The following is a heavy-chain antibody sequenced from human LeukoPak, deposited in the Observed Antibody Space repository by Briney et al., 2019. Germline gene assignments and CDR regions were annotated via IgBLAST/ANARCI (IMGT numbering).Heavy chain of an antibody. CDR1: GGPISSYY. CDR3: ARDGYCSGGSCYSGYAFDI. D-gene: IGHD2-15*01. J-gene: IGHJ3*02. V-gene: IGHV4-4*07. CDR2: IYTSGST. Sequence: SETLSLTCTVSGGPISSYYWSWIRQPAGKGLEWIGRIYTSGSTNYNPSLKSRVTMSVDTSKNQFSLKLSSVTAADTAVYYCARDGYCSGGSCYSGYAFDIWGQGTMVTVSS.